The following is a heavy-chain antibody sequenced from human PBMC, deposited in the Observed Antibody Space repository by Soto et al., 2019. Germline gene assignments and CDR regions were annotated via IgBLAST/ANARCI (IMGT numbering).Heavy chain of an antibody. J-gene: IGHJ4*02. Sequence: GGSLRLSCAGSGFTFNNYWMHWVRQAPGKGLVWVSRISSDASSTNYADSVKGRFTISRDNAENTLYLQVNSLRAEDTAVYYCARVGSSGWYHYDYWGQGALVTVS. D-gene: IGHD6-19*01. CDR1: GFTFNNYW. CDR2: ISSDASST. V-gene: IGHV3-74*01. CDR3: ARVGSSGWYHYDY.